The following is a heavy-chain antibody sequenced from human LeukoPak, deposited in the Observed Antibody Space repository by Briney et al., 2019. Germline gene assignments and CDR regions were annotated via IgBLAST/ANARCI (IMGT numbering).Heavy chain of an antibody. Sequence: GASVTVSCMASGYTFTGYFMHWVRQAPGQGLAWMGWINTNSGGKKYAQRFQGWVTITRDTYFSRAYMELSRLRSDDTAVYYCAMVRIPSGYGMDVWGKGTTVTVSS. CDR3: AMVRIPSGYGMDV. J-gene: IGHJ6*04. D-gene: IGHD5-18*01. V-gene: IGHV1-2*04. CDR1: GYTFTGYF. CDR2: INTNSGGK.